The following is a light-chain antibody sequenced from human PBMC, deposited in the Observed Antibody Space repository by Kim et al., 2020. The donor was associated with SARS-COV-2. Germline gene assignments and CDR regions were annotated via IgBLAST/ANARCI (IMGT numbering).Light chain of an antibody. J-gene: IGLJ2*01. Sequence: PGQSVTISCTGTSNDVGGYNYVSWYQQHPGKAPKLMIYDVSNRPSGVPDRFSGSESGNTASLTISGLQPEDEADYYCCSYAGSYTVFGGGTQLTVL. V-gene: IGLV2-11*02. CDR2: DVS. CDR1: SNDVGGYNY. CDR3: CSYAGSYTV.